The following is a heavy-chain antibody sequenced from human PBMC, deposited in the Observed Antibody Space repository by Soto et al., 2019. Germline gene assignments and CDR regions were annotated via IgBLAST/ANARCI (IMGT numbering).Heavy chain of an antibody. D-gene: IGHD2-21*02. V-gene: IGHV3-30*03. CDR1: GFPFSRYG. Sequence: VQLVESGGGVVQPGRSLRLLCEASGFPFSRYGMHWVRQAPGMGLEWVAVISWDGLAQYYGDSVRGRFTISRDNSQSTLYLQMNSLRTEDTAIYYCARLPKGSLVTAWGQGTQVTVSS. J-gene: IGHJ4*02. CDR3: ARLPKGSLVTA. CDR2: ISWDGLAQ.